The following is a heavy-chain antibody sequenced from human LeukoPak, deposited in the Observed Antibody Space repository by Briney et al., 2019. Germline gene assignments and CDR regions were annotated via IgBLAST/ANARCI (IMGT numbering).Heavy chain of an antibody. Sequence: SETLSLTCAVSGGSISSGGYSWSWIRQPPGKGLEWIGYIYYSGSTNYNPSLKSRVTISVDTSKNQFSLKLSSVTAADTAVYYCARASAVVNNWFDPWGQGTLVTVSS. CDR1: GGSISSGGYS. D-gene: IGHD6-6*01. CDR2: IYYSGST. J-gene: IGHJ5*02. V-gene: IGHV4-61*08. CDR3: ARASAVVNNWFDP.